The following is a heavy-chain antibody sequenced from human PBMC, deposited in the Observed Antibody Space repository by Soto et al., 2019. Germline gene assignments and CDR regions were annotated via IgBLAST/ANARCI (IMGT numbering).Heavy chain of an antibody. V-gene: IGHV3-30*18. J-gene: IGHJ4*02. CDR1: GVTLSSYG. CDR3: AKGGGSSGWDEELDY. D-gene: IGHD6-19*01. Sequence: QVQLVESGGGVVQPGRSPRLSCAASGVTLSSYGMLWFRQAPGQGLEWVAVISYDGSKKYYADSVKCLFTISRDNSKNTLYLQMNSLRADDTAVYYCAKGGGSSGWDEELDYWGQGTLVTVSS. CDR2: ISYDGSKK.